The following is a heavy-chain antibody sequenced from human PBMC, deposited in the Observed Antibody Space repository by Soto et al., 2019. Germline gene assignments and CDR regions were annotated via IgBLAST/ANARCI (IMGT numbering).Heavy chain of an antibody. V-gene: IGHV3-23*01. CDR3: AKDLGYSGYDWGESFDY. J-gene: IGHJ4*02. CDR2: ISGSGGST. CDR1: GLTFSSYA. D-gene: IGHD5-12*01. Sequence: GGSLRLSCAASGLTFSSYAMSWVRQAPGKGLEWVSAISGSGGSTYYADSVKGRFTISRDNSKNTLYLQMNSLRAEDTAVYYCAKDLGYSGYDWGESFDYWGQGTLVTVSS.